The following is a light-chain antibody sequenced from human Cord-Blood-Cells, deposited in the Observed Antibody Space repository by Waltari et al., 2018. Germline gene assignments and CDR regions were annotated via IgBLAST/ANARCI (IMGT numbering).Light chain of an antibody. V-gene: IGLV2-8*01. Sequence: QSALTQPPSASGSPGQSVTISCTGTSSDVGGYNYVSWYQQHPGKAPKLMIYEVSKRPAGLPDRCPGSKAGNTASLTVSGLQAEDEADYYCSSYAGSNNLVFGGGTKLTVL. CDR2: EVS. J-gene: IGLJ3*02. CDR1: SSDVGGYNY. CDR3: SSYAGSNNLV.